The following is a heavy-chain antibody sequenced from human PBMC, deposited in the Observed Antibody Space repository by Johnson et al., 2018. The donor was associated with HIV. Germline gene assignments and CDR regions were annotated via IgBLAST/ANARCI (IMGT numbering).Heavy chain of an antibody. Sequence: QVQLVESGGGLVQPGGSLRLSCAASGFTFSSYAMHWVRQAPGKGLEWVAVISYDGSNKYYADSVKGRFTISRDNSKNTLYLQMNSLRAEDTAVYYWARLQSGVADDAFDIWGQGTTVTVSS. CDR3: ARLQSGVADDAFDI. D-gene: IGHD2-15*01. CDR2: ISYDGSNK. CDR1: GFTFSSYA. V-gene: IGHV3-30-3*01. J-gene: IGHJ3*02.